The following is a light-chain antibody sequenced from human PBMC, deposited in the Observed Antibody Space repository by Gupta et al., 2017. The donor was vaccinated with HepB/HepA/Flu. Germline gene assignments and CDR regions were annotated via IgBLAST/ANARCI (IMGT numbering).Light chain of an antibody. Sequence: EIVMTQSPATLSVSPGERATLSCRASQSVSTNLAWYQQKPGQAPRLLIHGASTRATGIPARFSGRGSGTEFTLTISSLQSEDSAVYYCQQYENGPQWTFGQGTKVEIK. CDR3: QQYENGPQWT. CDR1: QSVSTN. CDR2: GAS. V-gene: IGKV3-15*01. J-gene: IGKJ1*01.